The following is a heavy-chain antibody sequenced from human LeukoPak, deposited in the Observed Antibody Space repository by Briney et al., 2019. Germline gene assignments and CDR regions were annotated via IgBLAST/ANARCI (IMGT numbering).Heavy chain of an antibody. Sequence: SETLSLTCTVSGGSISSSSYYWGWIRQPPGKGLEWIGSIYYSGSTYYNPSLKSRVTISVDTSKNQFSLKLSSVTAADTAVYYCARRPGGSGPYMDVWGKGTTVTISS. J-gene: IGHJ6*03. CDR2: IYYSGST. D-gene: IGHD3-10*01. CDR1: GGSISSSSYY. CDR3: ARRPGGSGPYMDV. V-gene: IGHV4-39*01.